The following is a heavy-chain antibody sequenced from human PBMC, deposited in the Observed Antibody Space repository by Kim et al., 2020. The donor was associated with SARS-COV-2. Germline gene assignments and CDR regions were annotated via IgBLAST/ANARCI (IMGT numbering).Heavy chain of an antibody. D-gene: IGHD3-3*01. Sequence: SETLSLTCAVYGGSFSGYYWSWIRQPPGKGLEWIGEINHSGSTNYNPSLKSRVTISVDTSKNQFSLKLSSVTAADTAVYYCARARYDDFWSGYHRPNWFDPWGQGTLVTVSS. CDR1: GGSFSGYY. V-gene: IGHV4-34*01. CDR3: ARARYDDFWSGYHRPNWFDP. J-gene: IGHJ5*02. CDR2: INHSGST.